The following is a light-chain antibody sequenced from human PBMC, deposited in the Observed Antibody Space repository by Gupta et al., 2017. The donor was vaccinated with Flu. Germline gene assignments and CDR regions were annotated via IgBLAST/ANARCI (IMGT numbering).Light chain of an antibody. V-gene: IGLV3-21*02. J-gene: IGLJ2*01. CDR2: DDS. CDR1: NIESKS. Sequence: SYVLTQPPSVSVAPAQTARITCGGNNIESKSVHWYQQKPGQAPVLVVYDDSARPSGIPERFSGSNSGNTATLTISRVEAGDEADYYCQVWDRSSDPVVFGGGTKLTVL. CDR3: QVWDRSSDPVV.